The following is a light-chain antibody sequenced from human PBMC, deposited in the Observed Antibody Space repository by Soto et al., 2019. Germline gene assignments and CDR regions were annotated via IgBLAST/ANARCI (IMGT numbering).Light chain of an antibody. Sequence: ILWTQSPATLSLAPGERAALSCRASQSVSSYLAWYQQKPGQAPRLLIYDASNRATGIPARFSGSGSGTDFTLTISSLEPEDFAVYYCQQRSNWPPTFGPGTKVDIK. CDR2: DAS. J-gene: IGKJ3*01. V-gene: IGKV3-11*01. CDR3: QQRSNWPPT. CDR1: QSVSSY.